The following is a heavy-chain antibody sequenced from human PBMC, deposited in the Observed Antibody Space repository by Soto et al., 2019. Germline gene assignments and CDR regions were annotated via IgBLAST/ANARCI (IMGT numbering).Heavy chain of an antibody. CDR3: AAHADNTATTLFNF. CDR1: GGSISSTYY. D-gene: IGHD4-17*01. CDR2: IYYSGRT. J-gene: IGHJ4*02. V-gene: IGHV4-39*01. Sequence: SETLSLTCTVSGGSISSTYYWSWIRRPPGKGLEWIARIYYSGRTYYNPSLKSRVTISMDTSKNQFSLKLDSMTAADTAVYFCAAHADNTATTLFNFWGQGTLVTVSS.